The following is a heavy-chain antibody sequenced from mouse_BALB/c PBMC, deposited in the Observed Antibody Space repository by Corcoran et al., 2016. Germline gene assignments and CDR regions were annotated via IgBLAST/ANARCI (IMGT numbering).Heavy chain of an antibody. CDR3: ARWTYYYGRSYWYFDV. CDR1: GYTFTNYG. V-gene: IGHV9-3-1*01. Sequence: QIPLVQSGPELKKPGETVKISCKASGYTFTNYGMNWVKQAPGKGLKWMGWINTYTGEPTYADDFKGRFAFSLETSASTAYLQINNLKNEDTATYFCARWTYYYGRSYWYFDVLGAGTTVTVSS. D-gene: IGHD1-1*01. J-gene: IGHJ1*02. CDR2: INTYTGEP.